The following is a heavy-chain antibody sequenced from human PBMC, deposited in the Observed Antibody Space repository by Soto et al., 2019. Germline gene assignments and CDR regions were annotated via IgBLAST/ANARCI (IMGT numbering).Heavy chain of an antibody. CDR2: IYPGDSDT. Sequence: GESLKISCKASGYSFTNYWIAWVLQMPWKGLELMGIIYPGDSDTRYSPSFQGQVTISADKSISTAYLQWSSLRAPDTAMYYCARPTYKIFTTSSHYFDYWGQGALVAVSS. CDR3: ARPTYKIFTTSSHYFDY. J-gene: IGHJ4*02. V-gene: IGHV5-51*01. D-gene: IGHD3-3*01. CDR1: GYSFTNYW.